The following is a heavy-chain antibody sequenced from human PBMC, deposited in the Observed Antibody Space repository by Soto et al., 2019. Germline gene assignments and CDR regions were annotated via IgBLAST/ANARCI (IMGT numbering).Heavy chain of an antibody. CDR2: ISWNSGSI. CDR3: AKVAVAGTEYFQH. J-gene: IGHJ1*01. Sequence: EVQLVESGGGLVQPGRSLRLSCAASGFTFDDYAMHWVRQAPGKGLEWVSGISWNSGSIGYADSVKGRFTISRDNAKNSLYLQMNSLRAEDTALYYCAKVAVAGTEYFQHWGQGTLVTVSS. CDR1: GFTFDDYA. V-gene: IGHV3-9*01. D-gene: IGHD6-19*01.